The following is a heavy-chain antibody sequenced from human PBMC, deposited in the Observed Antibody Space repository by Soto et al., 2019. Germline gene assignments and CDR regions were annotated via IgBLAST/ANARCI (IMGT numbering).Heavy chain of an antibody. J-gene: IGHJ6*02. V-gene: IGHV3-66*01. Sequence: EVQLVESGGGLVQPGGSLRLSCAASGFTVSSNYMSWVRQAPGKGLEWVSVIYSGGSTYYADSVKGRFTISRDNSKNTLYLQMNSLRAEDTAVYYCARDTPLRYYYGMDVWGQGTTVTVSS. CDR1: GFTVSSNY. CDR2: IYSGGST. CDR3: ARDTPLRYYYGMDV.